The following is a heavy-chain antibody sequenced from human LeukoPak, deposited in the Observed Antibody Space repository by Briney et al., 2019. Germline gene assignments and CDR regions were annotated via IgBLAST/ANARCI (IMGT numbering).Heavy chain of an antibody. D-gene: IGHD3-10*01. CDR2: SKHSGGT. CDR3: ARGQWEVRGIIITQLDY. CDR1: GGSFSGYY. Sequence: SETLSLTCAVYGGSFSGYYWSWSRQPPGKGLEWIGESKHSGGTNYNPSLKSRVTISVDTSKKQFSLTLTSVTAADTAVYYCARGQWEVRGIIITQLDYWGQGTLVTVSS. V-gene: IGHV4-34*01. J-gene: IGHJ4*02.